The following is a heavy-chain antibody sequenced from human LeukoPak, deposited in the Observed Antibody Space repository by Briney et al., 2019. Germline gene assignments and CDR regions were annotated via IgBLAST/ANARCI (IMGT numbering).Heavy chain of an antibody. V-gene: IGHV4-4*08. CDR2: IYTSGST. CDR3: ARAWGTAGYDSSGYYSFHWFDP. Sequence: SETLSLTCTVSGGSISSYYWSWIRQPPGKGLEWIGYIYTSGSTNYNPSLKSRVTISVDTSKNQFSLKPSSVTAADTAVYYCARAWGTAGYDSSGYYSFHWFDPWGQGTLVTVSS. J-gene: IGHJ5*02. D-gene: IGHD3-22*01. CDR1: GGSISSYY.